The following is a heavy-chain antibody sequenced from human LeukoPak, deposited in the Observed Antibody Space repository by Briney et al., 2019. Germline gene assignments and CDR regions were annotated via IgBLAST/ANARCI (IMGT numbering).Heavy chain of an antibody. CDR1: GFTVSSNY. CDR2: ISGSGGST. J-gene: IGHJ4*02. Sequence: GGSLRLSCAASGFTVSSNYMSWVRQAPGKGLEWVSAISGSGGSTYYADSVKGRFTISRDNSKNTLYLQMNSLRAEDTAVYYCAKAGYSGYDFGGQGTLVTVSS. V-gene: IGHV3-23*01. CDR3: AKAGYSGYDF. D-gene: IGHD5-12*01.